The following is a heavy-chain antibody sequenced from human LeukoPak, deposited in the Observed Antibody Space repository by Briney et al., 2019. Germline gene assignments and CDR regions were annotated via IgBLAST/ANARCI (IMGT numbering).Heavy chain of an antibody. CDR1: GDSLSSDSYY. CDR3: VRHLVGVAEGYFDY. V-gene: IGHV4-39*01. Sequence: SETLSLTCTVCGDSLSSDSYYWGWIRQPPRKGLEWIGSVFYRDRTYYNPSLRSRLTITVDTPKNEVSLNLRSVTAADTAIYYCVRHLVGVAEGYFDYWGQGIQITVSS. D-gene: IGHD1-26*01. J-gene: IGHJ4*02. CDR2: VFYRDRT.